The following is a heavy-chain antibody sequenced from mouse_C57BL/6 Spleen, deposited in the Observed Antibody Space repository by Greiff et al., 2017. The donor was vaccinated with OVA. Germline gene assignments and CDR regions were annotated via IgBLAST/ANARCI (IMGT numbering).Heavy chain of an antibody. CDR1: GYTFTSYW. Sequence: QVQLQQPGAELVKPGASVKLSCKASGYTFTSYWMHWVKQRPGRGLEWIGRIDPNRGGTKYNEKFKSKATLTVDKPSSTAYMQLSSLTSEDSAVYYCARGNWDEGRYFDYWGQGTTLTVSS. V-gene: IGHV1-72*01. CDR2: IDPNRGGT. D-gene: IGHD4-1*01. CDR3: ARGNWDEGRYFDY. J-gene: IGHJ2*01.